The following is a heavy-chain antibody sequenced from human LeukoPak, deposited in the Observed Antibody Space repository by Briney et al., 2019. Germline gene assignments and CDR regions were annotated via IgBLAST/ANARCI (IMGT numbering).Heavy chain of an antibody. D-gene: IGHD3-10*01. CDR2: INHSGST. CDR1: GGSLSGYY. CDR3: ARGRVVTMVRGVHCFDY. J-gene: IGHJ4*02. Sequence: SETLSLTCAVYGGSLSGYYWSWIRQPPGKGLEWIGEINHSGSTNYNPSLKSRVTISVDTSKNQFSLKLSSVTAADTAVYYCARGRVVTMVRGVHCFDYWGQGTLVTVSS. V-gene: IGHV4-34*01.